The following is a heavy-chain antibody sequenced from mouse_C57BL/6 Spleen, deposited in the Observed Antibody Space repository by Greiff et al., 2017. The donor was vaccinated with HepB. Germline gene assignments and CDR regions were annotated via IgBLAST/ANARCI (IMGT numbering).Heavy chain of an antibody. D-gene: IGHD1-1*01. Sequence: EVQLQESGPELVKPGASVKIPCKASGYTFTDYNMDWVKQSHGKSLEWIGDINPNNGGTIYNQKFKGKATLTVDKSSSTAYMELRSLTSEDTAVYYCARPFITTVAGYAMDYWGQGTSVTVSS. CDR1: GYTFTDYN. CDR3: ARPFITTVAGYAMDY. V-gene: IGHV1-18*01. J-gene: IGHJ4*01. CDR2: INPNNGGT.